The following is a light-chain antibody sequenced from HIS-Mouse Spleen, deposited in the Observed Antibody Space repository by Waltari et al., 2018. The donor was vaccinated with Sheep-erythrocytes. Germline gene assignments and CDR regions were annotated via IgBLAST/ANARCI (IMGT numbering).Light chain of an antibody. J-gene: IGKJ4*01. CDR2: AAS. V-gene: IGKV1-39*01. CDR3: QQSYSTPPLT. CDR1: QSISSY. Sequence: DIQMTQSPSSLSASVGDRVTITCRASQSISSYLNWYQQKPGKAPKLLNHAASSLQSGVPSRFSGSGSGTDFTLTISSLQPEDFATYYCQQSYSTPPLTFGGGTKVEIK.